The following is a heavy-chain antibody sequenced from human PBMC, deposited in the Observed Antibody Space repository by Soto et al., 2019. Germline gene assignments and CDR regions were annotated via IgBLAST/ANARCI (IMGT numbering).Heavy chain of an antibody. CDR2: IYWNDER. CDR3: ARRLRSYYFDY. V-gene: IGHV2-5*01. Sequence: QITLKESGPTLVKPTQTLTLTCTFSGFSLSTNGVDVGWIRQPPGKALEWLALIYWNDERHYSPSLRSRLTITKDSSENQVVLTMTNMDPGDTATYYCARRLRSYYFDYWGQGTLVTVSS. D-gene: IGHD4-17*01. CDR1: GFSLSTNGVD. J-gene: IGHJ4*02.